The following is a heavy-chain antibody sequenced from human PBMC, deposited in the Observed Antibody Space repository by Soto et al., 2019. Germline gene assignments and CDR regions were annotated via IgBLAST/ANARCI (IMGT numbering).Heavy chain of an antibody. CDR2: IIPIFGTA. V-gene: IGHV1-69*01. CDR3: ASIYRAAGHFDY. Sequence: QVQLVQSGAEVKKPGSSVKVSCKASGGTFSSYAISWVRQAPGQGLEWLGGIIPIFGTANYAQKFQGRDTITADQPTSTAYMELSSLRSEDTAVYYCASIYRAAGHFDYWGQGTLVTVSS. CDR1: GGTFSSYA. D-gene: IGHD6-13*01. J-gene: IGHJ4*02.